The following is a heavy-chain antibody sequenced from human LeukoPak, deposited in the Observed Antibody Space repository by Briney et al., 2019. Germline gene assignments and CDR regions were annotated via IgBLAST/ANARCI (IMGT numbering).Heavy chain of an antibody. CDR1: GGSISSYY. V-gene: IGHV4-4*07. CDR2: IYTSGST. Sequence: SETLSLTCTVSGGSISSYYWSWIRQPAGKGLEWIGRIYTSGSTNYNPSLKSRVTMSVDTSKNQFSLKLSSVTAADTAVYYCASSSQRRNWFDPWGQGTLVTVSS. CDR3: ASSSQRRNWFDP. J-gene: IGHJ5*02. D-gene: IGHD6-13*01.